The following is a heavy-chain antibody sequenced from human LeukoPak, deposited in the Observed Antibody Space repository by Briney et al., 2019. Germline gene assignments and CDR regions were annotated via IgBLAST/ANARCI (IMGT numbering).Heavy chain of an antibody. CDR3: ARRDSLFDL. V-gene: IGHV4-59*01. D-gene: IGHD3-22*01. Sequence: SETLSLTCAVYGGSLSVYYCSWIRQPPGKGLEWIGYIYYSGSTNYNPSLKSRVTISVDTSKKQFSLKVRSVTAADTAVYYCARRDSLFDLWGRGTLVTVS. CDR2: IYYSGST. CDR1: GGSLSVYY. J-gene: IGHJ2*01.